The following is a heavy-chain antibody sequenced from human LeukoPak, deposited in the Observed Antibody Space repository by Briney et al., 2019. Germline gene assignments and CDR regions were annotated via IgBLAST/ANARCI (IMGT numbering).Heavy chain of an antibody. Sequence: ASVKISCKASAYTFTNYYIHWVRRAPGQGLEWMGRINTNIGGTDYAQEFQGRVTMTRDLSISTAYMDLSRLTSDDTAVYYCARDSQSWFYYDSSGFDAFDIWGQGTMVTVSS. V-gene: IGHV1-2*06. CDR1: AYTFTNYY. CDR2: INTNIGGT. J-gene: IGHJ3*02. D-gene: IGHD3-22*01. CDR3: ARDSQSWFYYDSSGFDAFDI.